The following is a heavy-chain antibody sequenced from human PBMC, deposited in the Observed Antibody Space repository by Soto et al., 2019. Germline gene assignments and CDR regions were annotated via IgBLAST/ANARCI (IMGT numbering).Heavy chain of an antibody. CDR2: IYWYDDK. J-gene: IGHJ4*02. Sequence: QITLKESGPTLVKPTQTLTLTCTFSGFSLSTSRVGVGWIRQPPGKALEWLALIYWYDDKRYSPSLKSRLTITKDTSKNQVVRTMTNMDPVDTATYYCAHRYSYGFFGYWGQGTLVTVSS. V-gene: IGHV2-5*01. CDR3: AHRYSYGFFGY. CDR1: GFSLSTSRVG. D-gene: IGHD5-18*01.